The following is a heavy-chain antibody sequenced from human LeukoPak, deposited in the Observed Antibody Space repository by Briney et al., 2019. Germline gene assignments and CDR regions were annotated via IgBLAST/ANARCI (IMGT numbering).Heavy chain of an antibody. V-gene: IGHV4-31*03. J-gene: IGHJ4*02. CDR3: ARSYYYDSSAKAAFDY. CDR1: GGSISSGGYY. Sequence: PSETLSLTCTVSGGSISSGGYYWSWIRQHPGKGLEWNGYIYYSGSTYYNPSLKSRVTISVDTSKNQFSLKLSSVTAADTAVYYCARSYYYDSSAKAAFDYWGQGTLVTVSS. D-gene: IGHD3-22*01. CDR2: IYYSGST.